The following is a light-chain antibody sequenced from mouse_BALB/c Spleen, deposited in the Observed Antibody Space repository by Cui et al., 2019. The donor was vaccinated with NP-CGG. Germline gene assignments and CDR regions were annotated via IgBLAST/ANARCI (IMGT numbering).Light chain of an antibody. V-gene: IGLV1*01. CDR1: TGSITTTNY. Sequence: QAVLTLESPLTTSPGETVTLTCRSSTGSITTTNYANWVQEKPDHLFTGLIGGTNNRPPGVPARFSGSLIGDKAALTITGAQTEDEAIYFCALWYSNHWVFGGGTKLTVL. J-gene: IGLJ1*01. CDR2: GTN. CDR3: ALWYSNHWV.